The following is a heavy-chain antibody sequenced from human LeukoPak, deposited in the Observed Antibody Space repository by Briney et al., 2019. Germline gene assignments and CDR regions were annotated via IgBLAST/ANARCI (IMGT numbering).Heavy chain of an antibody. CDR2: ISGSGGST. Sequence: QTGGSLRLSCAASGFTFSSYAMSWVRQAPGKGLEWVSAISGSGGSTYYADSVKGRFTISRDNSKNTLYLQMNSLRAEDTAVYYCAKSPFYCGGDCPPHVYMDVWGKGTTVTVSS. CDR1: GFTFSSYA. V-gene: IGHV3-23*01. J-gene: IGHJ6*03. D-gene: IGHD2-21*02. CDR3: AKSPFYCGGDCPPHVYMDV.